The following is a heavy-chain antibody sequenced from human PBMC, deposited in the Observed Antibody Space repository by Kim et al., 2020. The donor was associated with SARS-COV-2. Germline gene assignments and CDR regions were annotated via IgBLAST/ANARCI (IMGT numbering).Heavy chain of an antibody. CDR3: TTDRDQWSYYRLPPNDY. D-gene: IGHD3-10*01. V-gene: IGHV3-15*01. CDR1: GFTFSNAW. Sequence: GGSLRLSCAASGFTFSNAWMSWVRQAPGKGLEWVGRIKSKTDGGTTDYAAPVKGRFTISRDDSKNTLYLQMNSLKTEDTAVYYCTTDRDQWSYYRLPPNDYWGQGALVTVSS. CDR2: IKSKTDGGTT. J-gene: IGHJ4*02.